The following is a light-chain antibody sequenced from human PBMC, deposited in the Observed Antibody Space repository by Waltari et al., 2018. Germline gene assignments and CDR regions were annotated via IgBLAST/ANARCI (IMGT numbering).Light chain of an antibody. CDR2: WAS. V-gene: IGKV4-1*01. CDR1: VLYRSNNKTY. J-gene: IGKJ2*01. Sequence: VLYRSNNKTYLAWYQHKPGQPPKLLIYWASTRESGVPDRFSGSGSGTDFTLTISSLQAEDVAVYYCQQYYTTPHTFGQGTKLEIK. CDR3: QQYYTTPHT.